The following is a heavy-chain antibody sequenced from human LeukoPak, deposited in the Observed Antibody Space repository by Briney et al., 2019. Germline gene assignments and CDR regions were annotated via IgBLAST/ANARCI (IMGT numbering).Heavy chain of an antibody. CDR1: GGSISSSNW. D-gene: IGHD5-18*01. V-gene: IGHV4-4*02. CDR3: ARALRWIQPLTLTFDP. J-gene: IGHJ5*02. CDR2: IYHSGST. Sequence: SGTLSLTCAVSGGSISSSNWWSWVRPPPGKGLEWIGEIYHSGSTNYNPSLKSRVTISVDKSKNQFSLKLSSVTAADTAVYYCARALRWIQPLTLTFDPWGQGTLVTVSS.